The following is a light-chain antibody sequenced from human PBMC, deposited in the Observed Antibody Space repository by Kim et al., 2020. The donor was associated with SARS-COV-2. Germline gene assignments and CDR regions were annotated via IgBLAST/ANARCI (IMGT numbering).Light chain of an antibody. CDR3: QSYDSSLNGYV. Sequence: TVTISCAGSSSNIGALYAVHWYQHLPGTAPKLLIYRDTYRPSGVPDRFSGSKSGTSASLAITGLQAADEADYYCQSYDSSLNGYVFGTGTKVTVL. J-gene: IGLJ1*01. CDR2: RDT. CDR1: SSNIGALYA. V-gene: IGLV1-40*01.